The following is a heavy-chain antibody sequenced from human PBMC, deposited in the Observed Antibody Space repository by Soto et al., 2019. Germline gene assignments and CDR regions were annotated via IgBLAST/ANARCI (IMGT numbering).Heavy chain of an antibody. V-gene: IGHV1-69*08. D-gene: IGHD3-16*01. CDR1: GTIFSSYT. CDR3: ARGLGGRMDD. J-gene: IGHJ6*02. CDR2: IIPILGET. Sequence: QVQLVQSGAEVKKPGSSVRVSCKASGTIFSSYTISWVRQAPGQGLEWMGRIIPILGETNSAQKFQGRVTLTAEKPTNTAYMQLNRLRLEDTAVYYCARGLGGRMDDWGQGTTVTVSS.